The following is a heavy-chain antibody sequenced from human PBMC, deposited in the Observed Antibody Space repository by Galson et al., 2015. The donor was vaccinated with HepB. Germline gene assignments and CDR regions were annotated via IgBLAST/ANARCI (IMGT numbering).Heavy chain of an antibody. Sequence: SVKVSCKVSGYTLTESSMHWVRQAPGKGLEWMGSFDPGDGETVYAQKFQGRVTLTGDTPTDTAYMELSSLRSEDTAVYYCATPFGVGDDYFDSWGQGTLVTVSS. J-gene: IGHJ4*02. CDR2: FDPGDGET. CDR1: GYTLTESS. D-gene: IGHD3-10*01. CDR3: ATPFGVGDDYFDS. V-gene: IGHV1-24*01.